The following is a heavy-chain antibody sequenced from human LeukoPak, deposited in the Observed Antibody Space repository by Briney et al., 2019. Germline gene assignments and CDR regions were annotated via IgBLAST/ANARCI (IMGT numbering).Heavy chain of an antibody. CDR3: ARLVWRLRSTYYYYGMDV. Sequence: SETLSLTCTVSGGSISSYYWSWIRQPPGKGLEWIGYIYYSGSTNYNPSLKSRVTMSVDTSKNQFSLKLSSVTAADTAVYYCARLVWRLRSTYYYYGMDVWGQGTTVTVSS. CDR2: IYYSGST. J-gene: IGHJ6*02. CDR1: GGSISSYY. V-gene: IGHV4-59*08. D-gene: IGHD4-17*01.